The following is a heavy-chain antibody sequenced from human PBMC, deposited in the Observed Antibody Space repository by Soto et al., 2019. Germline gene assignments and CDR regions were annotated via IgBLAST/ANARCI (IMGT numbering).Heavy chain of an antibody. V-gene: IGHV4-4*07. CDR2: IYTSGST. Sequence: PSETLSLTCTVSGGSISSYYWSWIRQPAGKGLEWIGRIYTSGSTNYNPSLKSRVTMSVDTSKNQFSLKLSSVTAADTAVYYCARDSLAAAGRNWFDPWGQGTLVTVSS. J-gene: IGHJ5*02. CDR1: GGSISSYY. D-gene: IGHD6-13*01. CDR3: ARDSLAAAGRNWFDP.